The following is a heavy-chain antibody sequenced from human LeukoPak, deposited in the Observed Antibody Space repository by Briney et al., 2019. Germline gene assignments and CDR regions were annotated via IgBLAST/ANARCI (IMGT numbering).Heavy chain of an antibody. J-gene: IGHJ5*02. V-gene: IGHV4-39*07. CDR2: INYSGST. CDR1: GGSISSSSYY. D-gene: IGHD3-3*01. Sequence: SETLSLTCTVSGGSISSSSYYWGWIRQPPGKGLEWIGSINYSGSTYYNPSLKSRVTISVDTSKNRFSLKLSSVTAADTAVYYCARSRVYYDFWSGYWFDPWGQGTLVTVSS. CDR3: ARSRVYYDFWSGYWFDP.